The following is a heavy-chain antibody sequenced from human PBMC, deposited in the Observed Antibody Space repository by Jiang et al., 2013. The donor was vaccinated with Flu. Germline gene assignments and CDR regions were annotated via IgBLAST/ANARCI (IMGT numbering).Heavy chain of an antibody. V-gene: IGHV5-51*01. D-gene: IGHD3-10*01. CDR2: SILVTSDT. J-gene: IGHJ3*02. CDR3: ARINYYGSGSYYSGAFDI. Sequence: GWVRQMPGKGLEWMGSSILVTSDTRYQPRPSQGQVTISADKSISTAYLQWSSLKASDTAMYYCARINYYGSGSYYSGAFDIWGQGTMVTVSS.